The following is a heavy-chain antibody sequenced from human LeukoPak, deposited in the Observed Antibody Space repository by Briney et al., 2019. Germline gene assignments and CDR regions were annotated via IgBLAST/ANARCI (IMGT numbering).Heavy chain of an antibody. J-gene: IGHJ6*03. CDR3: AKAPTVTTVHYYYYYYMDV. Sequence: GGSLRLSCAASGFTFSSYAMSWVRQAPGKGLEWVSAISGSGGSTYYADSVKGRFTISRDNSKNTLYLQMNSLRAEDTAVHYCAKAPTVTTVHYYYYYYMDVWGKGTTVTVSS. CDR2: ISGSGGST. V-gene: IGHV3-23*01. CDR1: GFTFSSYA. D-gene: IGHD4-17*01.